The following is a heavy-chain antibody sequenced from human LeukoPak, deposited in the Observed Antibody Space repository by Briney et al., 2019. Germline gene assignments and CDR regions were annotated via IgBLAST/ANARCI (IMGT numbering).Heavy chain of an antibody. CDR2: ISYDGSDK. V-gene: IGHV3-30*18. J-gene: IGHJ6*02. Sequence: GGSLRLSCAASGFIFSRYGMYWVRQTPGKGLEWVTVISYDGSDKYYGDSVKGRFTISRDNSKNTLFLQMNSLEPEDTAVYYCAKGSTGGGGYYYYAMDVWGQGTTVTVSS. CDR3: AKGSTGGGGYYYYAMDV. CDR1: GFIFSRYG. D-gene: IGHD2-8*02.